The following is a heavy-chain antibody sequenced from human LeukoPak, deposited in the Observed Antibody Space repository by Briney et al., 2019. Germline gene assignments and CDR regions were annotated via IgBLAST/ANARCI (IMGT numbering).Heavy chain of an antibody. CDR3: TRGGPVAGTHKYFQH. CDR1: GYTFTSHD. V-gene: IGHV1-8*01. Sequence: ASVKVSCKASGYTFTSHDINWVRQATGQGLEWMGWVNPNNGNTDYAQKFQGRVTLTRNTSISTAYMELSSLRSEDTAVYYCTRGGPVAGTHKYFQHWGQGTLVTVSS. J-gene: IGHJ1*01. CDR2: VNPNNGNT. D-gene: IGHD6-19*01.